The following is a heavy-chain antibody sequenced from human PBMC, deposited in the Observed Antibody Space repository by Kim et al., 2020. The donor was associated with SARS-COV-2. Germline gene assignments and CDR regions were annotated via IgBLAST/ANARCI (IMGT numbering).Heavy chain of an antibody. CDR1: GGSISSSSYY. Sequence: SETLSLTCTVSGGSISSSSYYWGWIRQPPGKGLEWIGSIYYSGSTYYNPSLKSRVTISVDTSKNQFSLKLSSVTAADTAVYYCARERISARRVDYWGQGT. D-gene: IGHD6-6*01. CDR2: IYYSGST. CDR3: ARERISARRVDY. J-gene: IGHJ4*02. V-gene: IGHV4-39*07.